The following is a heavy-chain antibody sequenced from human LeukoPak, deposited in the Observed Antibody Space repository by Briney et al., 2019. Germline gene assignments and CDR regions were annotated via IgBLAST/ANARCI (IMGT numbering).Heavy chain of an antibody. CDR1: GGTLSSYA. CDR2: IIPIFGTA. J-gene: IGHJ5*02. Sequence: SVKVSCKASGGTLSSYAISWVRQAAGQGLEWMGGIIPIFGTANYAQKLQGRVTITADKSTSTAYMELSSLRPEDTAVYYCARAPYCSGGSCYPDKPDWFDPWGQGTLVTVSS. D-gene: IGHD2-15*01. V-gene: IGHV1-69*06. CDR3: ARAPYCSGGSCYPDKPDWFDP.